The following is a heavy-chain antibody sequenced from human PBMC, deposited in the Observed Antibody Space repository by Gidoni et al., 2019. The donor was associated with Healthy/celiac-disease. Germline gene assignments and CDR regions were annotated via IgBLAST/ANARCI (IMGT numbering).Heavy chain of an antibody. J-gene: IGHJ6*02. CDR3: AGDEGGYGGNSLGAYGMDV. Sequence: EVQLVESGGGLVKPGGSLRLSCAASGFTFGSYSMNWVRQAPGKGLEWVSSISSSSSYIYYADSVEGRFTISRDKAKNSLYLQMNRLRAEDTALYYCAGDEGGYGGNSLGAYGMDVWGQGTTVTVSS. D-gene: IGHD4-17*01. CDR1: GFTFGSYS. V-gene: IGHV3-21*01. CDR2: ISSSSSYI.